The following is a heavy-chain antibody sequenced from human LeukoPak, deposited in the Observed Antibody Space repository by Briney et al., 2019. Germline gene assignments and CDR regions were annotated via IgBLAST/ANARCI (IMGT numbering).Heavy chain of an antibody. V-gene: IGHV4-39*01. Sequence: PSETLSLTCTVSGGSISSSGYYWGWFRQPPGKGLKWIGSIYYSGSTYYNPSLKSRVTISVDTSKNQFSLKLSSVTAADTAVYYCAGATVVTPGAFDIWGQGTMVTVSS. CDR1: GGSISSSGYY. CDR2: IYYSGST. CDR3: AGATVVTPGAFDI. J-gene: IGHJ3*02. D-gene: IGHD4-23*01.